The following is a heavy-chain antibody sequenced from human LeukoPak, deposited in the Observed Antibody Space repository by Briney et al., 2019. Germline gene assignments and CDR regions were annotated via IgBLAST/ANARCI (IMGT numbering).Heavy chain of an antibody. CDR2: INPKSGAT. CDR3: ARRIAVAGSPVYYFDY. J-gene: IGHJ4*02. V-gene: IGHV1-2*02. Sequence: GASVKVSCKASAYTLSGYYMHWVRQAPGQGLEWMGCINPKSGATNYAQKFQGRVTMTWDTSINTTFMELSRLRSDDTAVYYCARRIAVAGSPVYYFDYWGQGTLVTVSS. D-gene: IGHD6-19*01. CDR1: AYTLSGYY.